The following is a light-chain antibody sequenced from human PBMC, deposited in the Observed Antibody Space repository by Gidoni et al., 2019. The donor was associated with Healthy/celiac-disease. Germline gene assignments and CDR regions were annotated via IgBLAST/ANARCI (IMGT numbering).Light chain of an antibody. CDR3: QQSSRTPRT. V-gene: IGKV1-39*01. Sequence: DSQMTQSPSSLSASVGDRVTITCRASQSISSYLNWYQQKPGKAPKLLIYAASSLQSGVPSRFSGIGSGTDFTLNISSLQPEDFATYYCQQSSRTPRTFGQGTKVEIK. J-gene: IGKJ1*01. CDR2: AAS. CDR1: QSISSY.